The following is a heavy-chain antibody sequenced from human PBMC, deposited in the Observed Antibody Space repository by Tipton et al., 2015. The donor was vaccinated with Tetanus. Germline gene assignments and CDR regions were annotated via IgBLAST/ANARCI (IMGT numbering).Heavy chain of an antibody. CDR1: GFTFSNFY. V-gene: IGHV3-48*01. Sequence: SLRLSCAASGFTFSNFYMSWVRQAPGKGLEWVSYISSSSSTIYYADSVKGRFTISRDNSKDRLYLQLNSLRAEDTAVYYCAKDQGPDYGDQLEYWGQGILVTVSS. CDR2: ISSSSSTI. D-gene: IGHD4-17*01. J-gene: IGHJ4*02. CDR3: AKDQGPDYGDQLEY.